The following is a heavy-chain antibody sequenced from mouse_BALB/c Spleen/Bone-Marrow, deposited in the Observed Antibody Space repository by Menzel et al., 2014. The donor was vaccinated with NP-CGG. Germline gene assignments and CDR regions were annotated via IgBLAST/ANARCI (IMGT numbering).Heavy chain of an antibody. CDR1: EFTFGSYG. J-gene: IGHJ3*01. CDR3: ARGYDYSSWFAY. D-gene: IGHD2-4*01. V-gene: IGHV5-6-3*01. Sequence: DVMLVESGGGLVQPGGSWKLSWQASEFTFGSYGMPWVAQPAAKSLERIAPINVKGDTTYHPDSVKGRFTISRDNVKNTLYLQMSSLKSEDTAMYYCARGYDYSSWFAYWGQGTLVTVSA. CDR2: INVKGDTT.